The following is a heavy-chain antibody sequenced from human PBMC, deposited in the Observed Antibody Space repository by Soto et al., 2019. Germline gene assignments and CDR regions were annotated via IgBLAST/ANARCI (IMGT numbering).Heavy chain of an antibody. Sequence: GGSLRLSCAASGFTFSSYEMNWVRQAPGKGLEWVSYISSSGSTIYYADSVKGRFTISRDNAKNSLYLQMNSLRAEDTAVYYCARERCSSTRCYSPWFDPWGQGTLGTVSS. D-gene: IGHD2-2*02. CDR3: ARERCSSTRCYSPWFDP. CDR2: ISSSGSTI. V-gene: IGHV3-48*03. J-gene: IGHJ5*02. CDR1: GFTFSSYE.